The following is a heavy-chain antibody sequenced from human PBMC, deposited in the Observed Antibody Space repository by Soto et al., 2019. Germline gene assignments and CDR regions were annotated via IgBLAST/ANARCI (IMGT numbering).Heavy chain of an antibody. CDR2: ISGSGGST. D-gene: IGHD4-17*01. J-gene: IGHJ6*02. V-gene: IGHV3-23*01. CDR3: AKAVYGDYSLATYYYYGMDV. CDR1: GFTFSSYA. Sequence: GGSLRLSCAASGFTFSSYAMGGVRQAPGKGLEWVSAISGSGGSTYYADSVKGRFTISRDNSKNTLYLQMNSLRAEDTAVYYCAKAVYGDYSLATYYYYGMDVWGQGTTVTVSS.